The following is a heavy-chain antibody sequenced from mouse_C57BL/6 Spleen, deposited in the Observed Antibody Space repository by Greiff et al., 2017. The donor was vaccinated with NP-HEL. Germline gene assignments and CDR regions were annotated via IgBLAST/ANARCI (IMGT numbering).Heavy chain of an antibody. Sequence: VHLVESGAELVKPGASVKMSCKASGYTFTTYPIEWMKQNHGKSLEWIGNFHPYNDDTKYNEKFKGKATLTVEKSSSTVYLELSRLTSDDSAVYYCAILYYYGSRGYAMDYWGQGTSVTVSS. CDR1: GYTFTTYP. CDR2: FHPYNDDT. CDR3: AILYYYGSRGYAMDY. D-gene: IGHD1-1*01. J-gene: IGHJ4*01. V-gene: IGHV1-47*01.